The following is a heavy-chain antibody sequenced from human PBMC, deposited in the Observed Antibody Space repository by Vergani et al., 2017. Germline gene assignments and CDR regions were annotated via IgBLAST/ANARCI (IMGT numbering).Heavy chain of an antibody. J-gene: IGHJ6*02. CDR1: GFTFGDYA. V-gene: IGHV3-49*04. CDR2: IRSKAYGGTT. D-gene: IGHD3-9*01. Sequence: EVQLVESGGGLVQPGRSLRLSCTASGFTFGDYAMSWVRQAPGKGLEWVGFIRSKAYGGTTEYAASVKGRFTISRDDSKSIAYLQMNSLKTEDTAVYYCTRDQVLRYFDWFESGYYYYGMDVWGQ. CDR3: TRDQVLRYFDWFESGYYYYGMDV.